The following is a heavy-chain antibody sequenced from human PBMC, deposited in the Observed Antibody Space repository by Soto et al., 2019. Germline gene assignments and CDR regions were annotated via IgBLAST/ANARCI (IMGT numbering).Heavy chain of an antibody. CDR3: ARERAAAGRGHDY. V-gene: IGHV4-4*07. CDR2: VYTSGST. CDR1: GGSISSYY. J-gene: IGHJ4*02. Sequence: SETLSLTCTVPGGSISSYYWSWIRQPAGEGLEWIGRVYTSGSTNFNPSLKSQVTMSVDTSKNQFSLKLSSVTAADTAVYYCARERAAAGRGHDYWGQGTLVTVSS. D-gene: IGHD6-13*01.